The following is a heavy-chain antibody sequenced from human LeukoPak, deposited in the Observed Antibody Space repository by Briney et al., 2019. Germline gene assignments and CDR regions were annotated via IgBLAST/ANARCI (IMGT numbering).Heavy chain of an antibody. J-gene: IGHJ5*02. Sequence: QPGGSLRLSCAASGFSFSHYSMNWVRQAPGKGLEWVSYIRSSSSTVYCADSVKGRFTISRDNAKSSLYLQMNSLRTEDTAVYYCARAGSYYDILTGQNWFDPWGQGTLVTVSS. CDR2: IRSSSSTV. D-gene: IGHD3-9*01. CDR1: GFSFSHYS. CDR3: ARAGSYYDILTGQNWFDP. V-gene: IGHV3-48*01.